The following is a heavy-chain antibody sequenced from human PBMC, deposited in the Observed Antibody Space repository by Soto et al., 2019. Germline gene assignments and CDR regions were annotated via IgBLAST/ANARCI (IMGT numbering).Heavy chain of an antibody. CDR1: GFTFSRYA. V-gene: IGHV3-23*01. D-gene: IGHD3-3*01. CDR3: VKDVWRSGPCLSGYVFDY. Sequence: GGSLRISCAASGFTFSRYAMSWVRQAPGKGLEWASAISGSGGSTYYADSVKGRFTISRDNFKNTLYLQMNSLRAEDTAVYFFVKDVWRSGPCLSGYVFDYLGQGTLVTGSS. J-gene: IGHJ4*02. CDR2: ISGSGGST.